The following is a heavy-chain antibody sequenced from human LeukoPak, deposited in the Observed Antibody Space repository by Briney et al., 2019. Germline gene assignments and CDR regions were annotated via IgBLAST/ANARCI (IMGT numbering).Heavy chain of an antibody. D-gene: IGHD5-18*01. CDR2: INPNSGGT. V-gene: IGHV1-2*02. J-gene: IGHJ6*03. CDR3: ARGVEYSYGWKNYYDMDV. CDR1: GYTFTVYY. Sequence: ASVKVSCKASGYTFTVYYMHWVRQAPGQGLEWMGWINPNSGGTNYAQTFQGRVTMTRYTSISTAYMELSRQRSDDTAVYYCARGVEYSYGWKNYYDMDVWGKGTTVTVSS.